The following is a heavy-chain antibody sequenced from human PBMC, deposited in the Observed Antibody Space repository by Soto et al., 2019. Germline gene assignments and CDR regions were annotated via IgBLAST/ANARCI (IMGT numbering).Heavy chain of an antibody. CDR2: IYHSGAT. CDR3: ARDLGTGTDY. D-gene: IGHD1-1*01. Sequence: QVQLQESGPGLVKPSGTLSLTCAVSGDSITSSNWWRWVRQAPGKGLERIGEIYHSGATTYNPSLKSRATISVDPSNNHFSLKLTSVTAADTAVYFCARDLGTGTDYWGRGTLVTVAS. V-gene: IGHV4-4*02. J-gene: IGHJ4*02. CDR1: GDSITSSNW.